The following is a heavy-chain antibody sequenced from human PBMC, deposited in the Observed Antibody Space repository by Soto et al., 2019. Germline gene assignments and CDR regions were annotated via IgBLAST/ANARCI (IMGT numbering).Heavy chain of an antibody. D-gene: IGHD1-1*01. Sequence: QVQLQQWGAGLLKPSETLSLTCAVYGESLSGYYGNWIRQSPGKGLEWIGEINYSGNTNYNPSLMSRVPISRYTSKNQFSLNMNSVTAADTALYYCARTRNLDVWGQGTTVIVSS. CDR2: INYSGNT. CDR3: ARTRNLDV. J-gene: IGHJ6*02. V-gene: IGHV4-34*01. CDR1: GESLSGYY.